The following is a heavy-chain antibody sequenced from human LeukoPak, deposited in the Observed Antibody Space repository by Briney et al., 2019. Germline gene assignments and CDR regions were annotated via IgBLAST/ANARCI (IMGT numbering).Heavy chain of an antibody. Sequence: PGGSLRLSCAASGFTFSSYWMSWVRQAPGKGLEWVANIKQDGSEKYYVDSVKGRFTISRDNAKNSLYLQMNSLRAEDTAVYYCARVRRHYYYGMDVWSQGTTVTVSS. CDR3: ARVRRHYYYGMDV. CDR2: IKQDGSEK. V-gene: IGHV3-7*01. CDR1: GFTFSSYW. J-gene: IGHJ6*02.